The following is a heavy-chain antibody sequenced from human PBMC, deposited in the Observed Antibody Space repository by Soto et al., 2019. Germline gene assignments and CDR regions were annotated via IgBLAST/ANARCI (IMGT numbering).Heavy chain of an antibody. CDR2: INHSDGST. CDR3: ARHLGMDV. V-gene: IGHV1-46*02. Sequence: QVQLVQSGAEVNKPGASVKISCKASGYTFNRYQMHWVRQAPGEGLEWMGIINHSDGSTSYAQKLQGRVTMTRDTSTSTVYMELNSLRSEDTAVYYCARHLGMDVWGQGTTVTVSS. CDR1: GYTFNRYQ. J-gene: IGHJ6*02.